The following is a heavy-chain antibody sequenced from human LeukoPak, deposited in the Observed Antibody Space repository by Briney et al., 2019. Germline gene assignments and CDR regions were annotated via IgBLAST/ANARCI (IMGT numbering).Heavy chain of an antibody. J-gene: IGHJ4*02. CDR1: GGSFSSSA. V-gene: IGHV1-69*13. Sequence: SVKVSCKASGGSFSSSAINWVRQAPGQGLEWMGGIIPIFGTANYAQNFQGRVTITADETTSTAYMELSSLRSEDTAVYYCARSYDILTAKYDYWGQGTLVTVSS. D-gene: IGHD3-9*01. CDR2: IIPIFGTA. CDR3: ARSYDILTAKYDY.